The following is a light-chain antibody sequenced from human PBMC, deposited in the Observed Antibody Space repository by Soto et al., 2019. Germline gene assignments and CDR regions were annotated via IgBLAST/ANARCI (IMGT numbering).Light chain of an antibody. CDR2: DAS. V-gene: IGKV1-5*01. J-gene: IGKJ1*01. CDR1: QSISSW. Sequence: DIQVTQSPSTLSASVGDRVTITCRASQSISSWLAWYQQKPGKAPKLLIYDASSLESGVPSKFSGSGSGTEFTLTISSLQPDDFATYYYQQYNSYSLTFGQGTKVDIK. CDR3: QQYNSYSLT.